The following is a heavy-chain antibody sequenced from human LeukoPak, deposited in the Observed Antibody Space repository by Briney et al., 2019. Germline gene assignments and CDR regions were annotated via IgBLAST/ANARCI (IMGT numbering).Heavy chain of an antibody. Sequence: GGSLRLSCAASGFSLSDHYMDWVRQAPGKGLEWVGRIRKEDDNYITQYAASVKDRFTISRDDSKSSLYLHMNSLKVEDTALYYCARVYSSGWEVSDYWGQGTLVTVSS. D-gene: IGHD6-19*01. CDR1: GFSLSDHY. CDR2: IRKEDDNYIT. V-gene: IGHV3-72*01. CDR3: ARVYSSGWEVSDY. J-gene: IGHJ4*02.